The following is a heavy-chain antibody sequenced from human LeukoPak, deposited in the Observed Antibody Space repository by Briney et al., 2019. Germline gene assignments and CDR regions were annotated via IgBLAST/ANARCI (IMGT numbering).Heavy chain of an antibody. D-gene: IGHD3-3*01. Sequence: GASVKVSCKASGYTFTGYYMHWVRQAPGQGLEWMGWINPNSGGTNYAQKFQGRVTMTRDTSISTAYMELSRLRSDDTAVYYCARQPLFGVVIIGPFDYWGQGTLVTVSS. J-gene: IGHJ4*02. CDR2: INPNSGGT. CDR3: ARQPLFGVVIIGPFDY. V-gene: IGHV1-2*02. CDR1: GYTFTGYY.